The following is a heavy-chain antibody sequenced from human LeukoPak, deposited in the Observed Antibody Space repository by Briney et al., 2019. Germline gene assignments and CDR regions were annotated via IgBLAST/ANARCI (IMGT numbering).Heavy chain of an antibody. CDR3: ARDYDVVVVAAEGTDGMDV. D-gene: IGHD2-15*01. Sequence: GASVKVSCKASGYTFTSYGISWVRQAPGQELEWMGWISAYNGNTNYAQKLQGRVTMTTDTSTSTAYMELRSLRSDDTAVYYCARDYDVVVVAAEGTDGMDVWGQGTTVTVSS. CDR1: GYTFTSYG. J-gene: IGHJ6*02. V-gene: IGHV1-18*01. CDR2: ISAYNGNT.